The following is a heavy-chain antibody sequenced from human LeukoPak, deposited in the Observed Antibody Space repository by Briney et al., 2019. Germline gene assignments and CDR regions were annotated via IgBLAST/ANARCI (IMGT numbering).Heavy chain of an antibody. J-gene: IGHJ3*02. CDR2: ISSSSSYI. CDR3: ARDWAGKRAWAFDI. Sequence: GGSLRLSCAASGFTFSSYSMNWVRQAPGKGLEWVSSISSSSSYIYYADSVKGRFTISRDNAKNSLYLQMNSLRAEDTAVYYCARDWAGKRAWAFDIWGQGTKVTVSS. D-gene: IGHD6-19*01. CDR1: GFTFSSYS. V-gene: IGHV3-21*01.